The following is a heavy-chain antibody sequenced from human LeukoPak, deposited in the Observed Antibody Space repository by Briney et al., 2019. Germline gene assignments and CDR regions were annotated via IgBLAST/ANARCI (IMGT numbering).Heavy chain of an antibody. V-gene: IGHV4-39*01. CDR1: GGSISSSSYY. J-gene: IGHJ4*02. D-gene: IGHD3-10*01. CDR3: ARLEPYYYGSGSPDFDY. Sequence: SETLSLTCTVSGGSISSSSYYWGWIRQPPGKGLEWIGSIYYSGSTYYNPSLKSRVTISVDTSKNQFSLKLSSVTAADTAVYYCARLEPYYYGSGSPDFDYWGQGTLVTVSS. CDR2: IYYSGST.